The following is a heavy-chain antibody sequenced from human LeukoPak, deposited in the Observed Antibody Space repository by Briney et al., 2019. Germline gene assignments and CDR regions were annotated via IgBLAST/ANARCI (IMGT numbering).Heavy chain of an antibody. CDR3: AGHHHAFGYYFY. Sequence: PSETLSLTCAVTGNSINSGYYWGWIREPPGKGLEWIGSVYHSGSIYYNPSLESRVTISVDTSKNRFSLKISSVTAADTAVYYCAGHHHAFGYYFYWGQGTRVTVSS. CDR1: GNSINSGYY. V-gene: IGHV4-38-2*01. D-gene: IGHD2-15*01. J-gene: IGHJ4*02. CDR2: VYHSGSI.